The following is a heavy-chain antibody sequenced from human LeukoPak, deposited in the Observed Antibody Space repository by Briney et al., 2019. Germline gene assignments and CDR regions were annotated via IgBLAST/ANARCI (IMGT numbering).Heavy chain of an antibody. D-gene: IGHD3-10*01. Sequence: SETLSLTCAVYGGPFSGYYWSWTRQPPGKGLEWIGEINHSGSTNYNPSLKSRVTISVDTSKNQFSLKLSSVTAADTAVYYCARGHGSWSYYRRYTNWYFDLWGRGTLVTVSS. V-gene: IGHV4-34*01. CDR1: GGPFSGYY. CDR3: ARGHGSWSYYRRYTNWYFDL. J-gene: IGHJ2*01. CDR2: INHSGST.